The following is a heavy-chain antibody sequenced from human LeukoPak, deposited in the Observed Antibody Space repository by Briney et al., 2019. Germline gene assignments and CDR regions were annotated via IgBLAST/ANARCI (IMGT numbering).Heavy chain of an antibody. CDR1: GGSISSYY. D-gene: IGHD3-9*01. CDR3: ASGAYYDILTGYQTDY. Sequence: PSETLSLTCTVSGGSISSYYWSWLRQPPGKGLEWIGYIYYSGSTNYNPSLKSRVTISVDTSKNQFSLKLSSVTAADTAVYYCASGAYYDILTGYQTDYWGQGTLVTVSS. V-gene: IGHV4-59*01. J-gene: IGHJ4*02. CDR2: IYYSGST.